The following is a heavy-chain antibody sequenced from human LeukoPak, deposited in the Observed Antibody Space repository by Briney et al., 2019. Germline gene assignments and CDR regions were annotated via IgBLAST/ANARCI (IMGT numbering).Heavy chain of an antibody. CDR1: GFTFTTYS. CDR2: ISSGSSAI. Sequence: PGGSLRLSCEASGFTFTTYSMTWVRQAPGKGLEWVSIISSGSSAIFSADALKGRFTISRDDAKNLLYLGMNSLRPEDTAVYYCARARPSMWIDYWGQGTLVTVSS. CDR3: ARARPSMWIDY. V-gene: IGHV3-21*01. J-gene: IGHJ4*02. D-gene: IGHD5-12*01.